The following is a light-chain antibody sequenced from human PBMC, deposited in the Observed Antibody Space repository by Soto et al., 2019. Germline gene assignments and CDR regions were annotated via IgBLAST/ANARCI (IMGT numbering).Light chain of an antibody. CDR2: TAS. J-gene: IGKJ3*01. CDR3: QHTNCFPFT. CDR1: QGISTW. V-gene: IGKV1-12*01. Sequence: QMTQSPSSVSASVGDRVTITCRASQGISTWLAWYQQKPGKATKLLIYTASKLQSGVPSRLSGSGYGADFTITISSQQPEDFVTYYCQHTNCFPFTFGPGTKVEIK.